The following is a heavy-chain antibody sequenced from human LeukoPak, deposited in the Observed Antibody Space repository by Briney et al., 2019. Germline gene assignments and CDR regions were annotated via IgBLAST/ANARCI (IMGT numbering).Heavy chain of an antibody. J-gene: IGHJ4*02. V-gene: IGHV4-4*02. CDR2: IYHSGST. CDR3: ASVKYYYDSSGSYYFDY. Sequence: SETLSLTCAVSGGSISSSNWWSWVRQPPGKGLEWIGEIYHSGSTNYNPSLKSRVTISVDKSKNQFSLKLSSVTAADTAVYYCASVKYYYDSSGSYYFDYWGQGTLVTVSS. CDR1: GGSISSSNW. D-gene: IGHD3-22*01.